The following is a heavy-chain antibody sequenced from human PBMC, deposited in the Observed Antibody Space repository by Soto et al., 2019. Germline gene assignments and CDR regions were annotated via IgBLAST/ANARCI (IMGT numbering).Heavy chain of an antibody. V-gene: IGHV3-23*01. D-gene: IGHD2-21*01. CDR2: IRGTGGET. CDR3: APDRGWGVVSPSHDY. CDR1: GFTFRNFV. Sequence: EVQLLESGGGIVQPGGSLRVSCVASGFTFRNFVMSWVRQAPGKGLEWVSAIRGTGGETFYADSVKGRFTISRDNSKNTLYLQMNSLRDEDTALYFCAPDRGWGVVSPSHDYWGQGTLVTVSS. J-gene: IGHJ4*02.